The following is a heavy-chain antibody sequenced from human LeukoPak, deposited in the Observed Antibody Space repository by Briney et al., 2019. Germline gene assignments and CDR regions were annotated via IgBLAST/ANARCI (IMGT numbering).Heavy chain of an antibody. V-gene: IGHV4-34*01. D-gene: IGHD4-11*01. CDR3: ARYRGYYYYYMDV. J-gene: IGHJ6*03. CDR2: INHSGST. CDR1: GGSFSGYY. Sequence: SETLSLTRAVYGGSFSGYYWSWIRQPPGKGLEWIGEINHSGSTNYNPSLKSRVTISVDTSKNQFSLKLSSVTAADTAVYYCARYRGYYYYYMDVWGKGTTVTVSS.